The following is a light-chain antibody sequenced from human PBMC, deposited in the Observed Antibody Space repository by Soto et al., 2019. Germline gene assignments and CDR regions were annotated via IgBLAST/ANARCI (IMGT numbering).Light chain of an antibody. CDR2: GAS. CDR3: QEYGRSPYT. V-gene: IGKV3-20*01. Sequence: EIVLTQSPGTLSLSPGERATLSCRASQSVSSSYLAWYQQKPGQAPRLLIYGASSRATGIPDRFSGGGSGTDFNLTISRLEPEDSAIYFCQEYGRSPYTFGLGTKLEIK. CDR1: QSVSSSY. J-gene: IGKJ2*01.